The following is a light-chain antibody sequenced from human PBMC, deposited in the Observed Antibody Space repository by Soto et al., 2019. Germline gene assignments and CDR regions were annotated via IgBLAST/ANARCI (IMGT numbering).Light chain of an antibody. Sequence: QSVLTQPTSASGSPGQSLTISCTGTSSDVGRYNFVSWYQQHPGKAPKLMIFEVTKRPSGVPDRFSGSKSGNTASLTVSGLQAEDEADYYCSSLAADYNNHYVFRTRTKVTVL. J-gene: IGLJ1*01. CDR1: SSDVGRYNF. V-gene: IGLV2-8*01. CDR3: SSLAADYNNHYV. CDR2: EVT.